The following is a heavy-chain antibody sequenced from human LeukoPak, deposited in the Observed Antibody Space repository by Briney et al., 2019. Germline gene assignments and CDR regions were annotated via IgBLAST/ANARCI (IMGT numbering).Heavy chain of an antibody. CDR1: GGSISSHY. V-gene: IGHV4-59*08. J-gene: IGHJ4*02. D-gene: IGHD2-2*01. Sequence: SETLSLTCTVSGGSISSHYWSWIRQPPGKGLEWIGYIYYSGSTNYNPSLKSRVTISVDTSKNQFSLKLSSVTAADTAVYYCARVEVVPAATFFDYWGQGTLVTVSS. CDR3: ARVEVVPAATFFDY. CDR2: IYYSGST.